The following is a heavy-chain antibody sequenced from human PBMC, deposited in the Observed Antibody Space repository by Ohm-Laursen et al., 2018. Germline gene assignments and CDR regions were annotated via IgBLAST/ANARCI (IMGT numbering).Heavy chain of an antibody. J-gene: IGHJ5*02. CDR2: ISSSGSSK. D-gene: IGHD3-22*01. V-gene: IGHV3-48*03. Sequence: SLRLSCAASGFIFSSYEMNWVRQAPGKGLEWVSYISSSGSSKYYADSVKGRFTVSRDNAKKSLYLQMNSLRAEDTALYYCARVLMGYDTSGYYYHWFDPWGQGTLVTVSS. CDR1: GFIFSSYE. CDR3: ARVLMGYDTSGYYYHWFDP.